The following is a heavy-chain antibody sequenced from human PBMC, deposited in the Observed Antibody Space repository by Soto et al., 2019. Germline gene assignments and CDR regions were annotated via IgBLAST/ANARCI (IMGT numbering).Heavy chain of an antibody. CDR1: GFTFSSYA. Sequence: EVQLLESGGGLVQPGGSLRLSCAASGFTFSSYAMSWVRQAPGKGLEWVSVISGSGGSTYYEDSVRGRFTISRDKSKNTLYLQMNSLRAEDTAVYYCAKADYSSSSPDYWGQGTLVTVSS. D-gene: IGHD6-6*01. V-gene: IGHV3-23*01. CDR2: ISGSGGST. CDR3: AKADYSSSSPDY. J-gene: IGHJ4*02.